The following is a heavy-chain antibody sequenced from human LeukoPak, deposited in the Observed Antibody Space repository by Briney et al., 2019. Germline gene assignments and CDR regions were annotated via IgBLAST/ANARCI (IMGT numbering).Heavy chain of an antibody. CDR1: GFTFSSYE. CDR3: AELGITMIGGV. V-gene: IGHV3-48*03. J-gene: IGHJ6*04. CDR2: ISSSGSTI. D-gene: IGHD3-10*02. Sequence: GGSLRLSCAASGFTFSSYEMNWVRQAPGKGLEWFSYISSSGSTIYYADSVKGRFTISRGNAKNSLYLQMNSLRAEDTAVYYCAELGITMIGGVWGKGTTVTISS.